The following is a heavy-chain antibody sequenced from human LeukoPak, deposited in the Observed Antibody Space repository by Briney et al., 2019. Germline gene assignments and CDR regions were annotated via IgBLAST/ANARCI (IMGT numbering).Heavy chain of an antibody. J-gene: IGHJ6*03. Sequence: SETLSLTCAVYGGSFSGYYWSGIRQPPGKGLEWIGEINHSGSTNYNPSLKSRVTISVDTSKNQFSLKLSSVTAADTAVYYCARGHYYYYMDVWGKGTTVTVSS. CDR3: ARGHYYYYMDV. CDR2: INHSGST. CDR1: GGSFSGYY. V-gene: IGHV4-34*01.